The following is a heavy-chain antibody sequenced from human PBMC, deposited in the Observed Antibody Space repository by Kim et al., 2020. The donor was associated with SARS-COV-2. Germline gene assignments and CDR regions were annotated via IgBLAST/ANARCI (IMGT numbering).Heavy chain of an antibody. CDR2: IYYSGIT. J-gene: IGHJ5*02. V-gene: IGHV4-30-4*01. CDR3: ARAHPLGYYDIGGGWFDP. Sequence: SETLSLTCTVSGGSIGSGDYYWSWIRQPPGKGLEWMGYIYYSGITYYNPSLKSRVTISLDTSKNQFSLKLTSVTATDTAVYYCARAHPLGYYDIGGGWFDPWGQGTLVTVSS. CDR1: GGSIGSGDYY. D-gene: IGHD3-22*01.